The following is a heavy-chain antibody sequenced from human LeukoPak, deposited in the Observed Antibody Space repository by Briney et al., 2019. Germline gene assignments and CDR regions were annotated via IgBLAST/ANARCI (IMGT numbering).Heavy chain of an antibody. CDR2: IYYSGST. V-gene: IGHV4-61*05. CDR3: ARGLVVGATVPFDY. Sequence: PSETLSLTCTVSGGSISSSSYYWGWIRQPPGKGLEWIGYIYYSGSTNYNPSLKSRVTISVDTSKNQFSLKLSSVTAADTAVYYCARGLVVGATVPFDYWGQGTLVTVSS. D-gene: IGHD1-26*01. CDR1: GGSISSSSYY. J-gene: IGHJ4*02.